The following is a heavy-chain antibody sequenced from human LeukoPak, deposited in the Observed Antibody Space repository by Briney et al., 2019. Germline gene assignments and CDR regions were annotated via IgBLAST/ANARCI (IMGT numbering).Heavy chain of an antibody. CDR2: IYYSGST. D-gene: IGHD6-13*01. CDR3: ARHAARGIAAAYWNY. Sequence: SETLSLTCTVSGGSISSYYWSWIRQPPGKGLEWIGYIYYSGSTNYNPSLKSQVIISVDTSKNQFSLKLSSVTAADTAVYYCARHAARGIAAAYWNYWGQGTLVTVSS. V-gene: IGHV4-59*08. CDR1: GGSISSYY. J-gene: IGHJ4*02.